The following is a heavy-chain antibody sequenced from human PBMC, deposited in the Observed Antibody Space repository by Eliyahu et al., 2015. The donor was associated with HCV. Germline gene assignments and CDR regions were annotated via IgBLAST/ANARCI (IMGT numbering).Heavy chain of an antibody. Sequence: QVQLVQSGAEVKNLGASVKVSCRASGYTFTKLFINWVRQAPGQGLEWMGRINPNTGDTDYAQRFYDRVTMTRDESINTAYMELTWLKSDDTGVYYCARDGGSLAFDIWGLGTMVTVSS. CDR2: INPNTGDT. V-gene: IGHV1-2*05. CDR1: GYTFTKLF. D-gene: IGHD3-16*01. CDR3: ARDGGSLAFDI. J-gene: IGHJ3*02.